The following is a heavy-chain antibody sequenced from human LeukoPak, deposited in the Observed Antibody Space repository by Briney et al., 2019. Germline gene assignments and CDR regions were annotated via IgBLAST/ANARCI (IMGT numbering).Heavy chain of an antibody. J-gene: IGHJ4*02. V-gene: IGHV3-64*01. CDR3: AIDRNLYCSGGNCHSRGFDY. D-gene: IGHD2-15*01. CDR1: GFTFRSYA. Sequence: GGSLRLSCAASGFTFRSYAMHWVRQAPGKGLEYVSTINSNGGTTYYSNSVKGRFIISRDNYKNTLFLQMASLRADATAVYYCAIDRNLYCSGGNCHSRGFDYWGQGTLVTVSS. CDR2: INSNGGTT.